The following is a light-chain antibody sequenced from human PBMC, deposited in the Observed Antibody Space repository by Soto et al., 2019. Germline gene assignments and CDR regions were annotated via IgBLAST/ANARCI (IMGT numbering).Light chain of an antibody. Sequence: QSALTQPASVSGSPGQSITISCTGTSSDVGSYNLVSWYQHHPGKAPKLMIYEGSKRPSGVSNRFSGSKSGNTASLTISGLQAEDEADYYCRSYAGSSLHVFGTGTKVTLL. J-gene: IGLJ1*01. CDR1: SSDVGSYNL. CDR3: RSYAGSSLHV. CDR2: EGS. V-gene: IGLV2-23*01.